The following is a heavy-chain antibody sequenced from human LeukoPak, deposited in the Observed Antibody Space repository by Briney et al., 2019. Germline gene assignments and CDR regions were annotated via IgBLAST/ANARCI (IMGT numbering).Heavy chain of an antibody. D-gene: IGHD3/OR15-3a*01. CDR2: IYYSGST. Sequence: SETLSLTCTVSGGSISSGDYYWSWIRQPPGKGLEWIGYIYYSGSTYYNPSLKSRVTISVDTSKNQFSLKLSSVTAADTAAYYCARVGLFPLHAFDIWGQGTMVTVSS. CDR1: GGSISSGDYY. CDR3: ARVGLFPLHAFDI. V-gene: IGHV4-30-4*01. J-gene: IGHJ3*02.